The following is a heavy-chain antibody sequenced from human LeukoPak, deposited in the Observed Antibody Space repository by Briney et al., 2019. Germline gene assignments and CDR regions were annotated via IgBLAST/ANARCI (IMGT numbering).Heavy chain of an antibody. Sequence: GRSPRLSCAASGFTFSRYVMNWLRQAPGKGLEWVSAISVSGERTYYADSVKGRFTISRDNSKNTFYLQMSSLRAEDTAVYFCAKPLQDHDNFDYWGQGTQVTVSS. D-gene: IGHD3-22*01. CDR3: AKPLQDHDNFDY. V-gene: IGHV3-23*01. J-gene: IGHJ4*02. CDR1: GFTFSRYV. CDR2: ISVSGERT.